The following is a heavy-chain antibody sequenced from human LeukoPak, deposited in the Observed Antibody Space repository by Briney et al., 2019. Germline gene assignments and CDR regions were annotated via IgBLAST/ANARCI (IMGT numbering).Heavy chain of an antibody. J-gene: IGHJ3*02. Sequence: SVKVSCKASGYTFTSYDINWVRQAPGQGLEWMGRIIPILGIANYAQKFQGRVTITADKSTSTAYMELSSLRSEDTAVYYCARDAPYYDRSLGAFDIWGQGTMVTVSS. CDR3: ARDAPYYDRSLGAFDI. V-gene: IGHV1-69*04. CDR1: GYTFTSYD. D-gene: IGHD3-22*01. CDR2: IIPILGIA.